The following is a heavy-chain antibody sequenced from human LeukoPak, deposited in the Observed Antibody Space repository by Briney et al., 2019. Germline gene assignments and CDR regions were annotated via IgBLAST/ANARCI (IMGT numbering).Heavy chain of an antibody. Sequence: SVKVSCKASGGTFSSYAISWVRQAPGQGLEWMGGIIPIFGTANYAQKFQGRVTITADESTSTAYMELSSLRSEDTAVYYCARDSIHRVAAAGTDWFDPWGQGTLVTVSS. CDR3: ARDSIHRVAAAGTDWFDP. V-gene: IGHV1-69*13. D-gene: IGHD6-13*01. J-gene: IGHJ5*02. CDR1: GGTFSSYA. CDR2: IIPIFGTA.